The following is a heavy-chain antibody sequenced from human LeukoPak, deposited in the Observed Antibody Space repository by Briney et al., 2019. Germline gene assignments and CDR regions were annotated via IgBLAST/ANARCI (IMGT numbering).Heavy chain of an antibody. CDR1: GFTFSNAW. D-gene: IGHD3-10*01. CDR2: IKSKTDGGTT. Sequence: GGSLRLSCAASGFTFSNAWMSWVRQAPGKGLEWVGRIKSKTDGGTTDYAAPVKGRFTIPRDDSKNTLYLQMNSLKTEDTAVYYCTTSYYYGSGSYYKDYWGQGTLVTVSS. V-gene: IGHV3-15*01. CDR3: TTSYYYGSGSYYKDY. J-gene: IGHJ4*02.